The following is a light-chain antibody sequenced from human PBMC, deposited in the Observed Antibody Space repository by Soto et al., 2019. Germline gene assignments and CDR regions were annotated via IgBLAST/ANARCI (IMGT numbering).Light chain of an antibody. CDR1: SSDIGGYKY. Sequence: QSALTQPASVSGSPGQSITISCTGTSSDIGGYKYVSWYQHHPGNAPKLMIYEVSNRPSGVSNRFSGSKSGNTASLTISGLQAEDEGDYYCSSYTTSSTKVFGTGT. CDR3: SSYTTSSTKV. J-gene: IGLJ1*01. V-gene: IGLV2-14*01. CDR2: EVS.